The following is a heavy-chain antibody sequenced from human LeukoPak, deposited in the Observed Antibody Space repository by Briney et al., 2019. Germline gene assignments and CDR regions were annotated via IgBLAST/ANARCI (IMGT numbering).Heavy chain of an antibody. CDR2: ISYDGSNK. V-gene: IGHV3-30-3*01. D-gene: IGHD3-10*01. CDR3: ARALSSRYYYGSGSP. Sequence: PGGSLRLSCAASGFTFSSYAMHWVRQAPGKGLEWVAVISYDGSNKYYADSVKGRFTISRDNAKNSLYLQMNSLRAEDTAVYYCARALSSRYYYGSGSPWGQGTLVTVSS. J-gene: IGHJ5*02. CDR1: GFTFSSYA.